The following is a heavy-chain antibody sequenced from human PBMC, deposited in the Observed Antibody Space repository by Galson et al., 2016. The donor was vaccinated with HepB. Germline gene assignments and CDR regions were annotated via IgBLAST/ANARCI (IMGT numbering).Heavy chain of an antibody. CDR1: GFSFNTSA. D-gene: IGHD3-3*01. J-gene: IGHJ6*02. CDR2: MSGGGGSK. Sequence: SLRLSCAASGFSFNTSAMSWVRQAPGRGLEWLSAMSGGGGSKYYADSAKGRFTISRDNSKNTLFLQMKSLRAEDTAVYYCAKGEGTYDFWSGYSKWQEDYYYYALDVWGQGTTVTVSS. V-gene: IGHV3-23*01. CDR3: AKGEGTYDFWSGYSKWQEDYYYYALDV.